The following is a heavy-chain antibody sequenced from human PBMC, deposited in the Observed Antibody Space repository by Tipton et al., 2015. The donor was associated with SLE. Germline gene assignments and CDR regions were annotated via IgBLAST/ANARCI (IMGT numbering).Heavy chain of an antibody. CDR1: GGSISSGGYY. D-gene: IGHD2-15*01. CDR3: ATPAHIAVRY. V-gene: IGHV4-39*01. CDR2: IYYSGST. Sequence: TLSLTCTVSGGSISSGGYYWSWIRQHPGKGLEWIGYIYYSGSTYYNPSLKSRVTITVDTSKNQSSLKLSSVTAADTAVYYCATPAHIAVRYWGQRTLVTVSS. J-gene: IGHJ4*02.